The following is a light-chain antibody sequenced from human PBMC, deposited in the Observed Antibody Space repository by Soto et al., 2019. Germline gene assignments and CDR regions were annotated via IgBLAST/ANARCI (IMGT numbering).Light chain of an antibody. CDR3: QQYHTFWT. V-gene: IGKV1-5*01. J-gene: IGKJ1*01. CDR1: QNIGTS. Sequence: DIQMTQSPSTLSASVGDRVTITFRASQNIGTSLAWYQQTPGKAPKLLISDASTLESGVPSRFSGSGSGTEFTLTITSLQPDDSATYYCQQYHTFWTFGQGTKVDIK. CDR2: DAS.